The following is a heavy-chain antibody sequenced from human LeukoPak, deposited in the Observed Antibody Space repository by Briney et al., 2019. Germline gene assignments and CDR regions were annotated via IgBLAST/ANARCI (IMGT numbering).Heavy chain of an antibody. D-gene: IGHD2-21*02. CDR1: GFTFSSYG. CDR2: IWYDGSNK. J-gene: IGHJ3*02. V-gene: IGHV3-33*01. Sequence: GGSLRLSCAASGFTFSSYGMHWVRQAPGKGLEWVAVIWYDGSNKYYADSVKGRFTISRDNSKNTLYLQMNSLRAEDTAVYYCASVLLAYCSADTPADAFDISSQGTMLTVSS. CDR3: ASVLLAYCSADTPADAFDI.